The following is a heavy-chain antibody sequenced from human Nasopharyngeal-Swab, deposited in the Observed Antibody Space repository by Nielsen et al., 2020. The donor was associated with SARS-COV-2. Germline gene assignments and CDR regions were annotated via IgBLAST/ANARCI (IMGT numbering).Heavy chain of an antibody. CDR3: ARQSVRSIVVVVAVKGYYYMDV. J-gene: IGHJ6*03. CDR1: GGSVSSGSYY. Sequence: SETLSLTCTVSGGSVSSGSYYWSWIRQPPGKGLEWIGYIYYSGSTNYNPSLKSRVTISVDTSKNQFSLKLSSVTAADTAVYYCARQSVRSIVVVVAVKGYYYMDVWGKGTTVTVSS. CDR2: IYYSGST. D-gene: IGHD2-15*01. V-gene: IGHV4-61*01.